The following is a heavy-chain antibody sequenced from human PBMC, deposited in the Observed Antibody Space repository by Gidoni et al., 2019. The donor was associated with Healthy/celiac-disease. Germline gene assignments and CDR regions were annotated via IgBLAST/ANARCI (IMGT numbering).Heavy chain of an antibody. V-gene: IGHV3-23*01. J-gene: IGHJ4*02. CDR2: ISGSGGST. D-gene: IGHD3-3*01. CDR3: AKTFGVVTHLWY. CDR1: GFTFSSYA. Sequence: EVQLLASGGGLVQPGGSLRLSCAASGFTFSSYAMSWVRQAPGKGLECVSAISGSGGSTYYADSVKGRFTISRDNSKNTLYLQMNSLRAEDTAVYYCAKTFGVVTHLWYWGQGTLVTVSS.